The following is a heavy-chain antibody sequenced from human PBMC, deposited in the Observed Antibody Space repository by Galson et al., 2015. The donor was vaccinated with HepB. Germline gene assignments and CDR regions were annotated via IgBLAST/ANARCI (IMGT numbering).Heavy chain of an antibody. Sequence: ETLSLTCTVSGGSISSYYWSWIRQPPGKGLEWIGYIYYSGSTNYNPSLKSRVTISVDTSKNQFSLKLSSVTAADTAVYYCAASSGYYDFWSGYNWFDPWGQGTLVTVSS. J-gene: IGHJ5*02. CDR2: IYYSGST. CDR1: GGSISSYY. D-gene: IGHD3-3*01. CDR3: AASSGYYDFWSGYNWFDP. V-gene: IGHV4-59*01.